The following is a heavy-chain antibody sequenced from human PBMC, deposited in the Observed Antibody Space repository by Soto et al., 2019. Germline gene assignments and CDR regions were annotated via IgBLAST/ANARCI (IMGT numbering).Heavy chain of an antibody. CDR3: ARGVYGSGTYYTGPSAFDI. V-gene: IGHV1-69*06. CDR1: GGTLSDHG. D-gene: IGHD3-10*01. Sequence: QVQLEQSGAEVKKPGSSVKISCKASGGTLSDHGVSWLRQAPGQGLEWVGGTIPVFNTAKYAPKFQGRVTIAADKATIIDYMELGSLRSDDTAFYYCARGVYGSGTYYTGPSAFDIWGQGTLVIVSS. J-gene: IGHJ3*02. CDR2: TIPVFNTA.